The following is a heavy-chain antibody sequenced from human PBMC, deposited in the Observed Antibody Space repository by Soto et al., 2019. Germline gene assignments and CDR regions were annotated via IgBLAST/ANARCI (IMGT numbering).Heavy chain of an antibody. CDR2: ISGSGTNA. D-gene: IGHD3-10*01. V-gene: IGHV3-23*01. Sequence: EVQLLESGGGLVQPGGSLRLSCAASGFVFSSYAMSWVRQAPGKGLEWVSAISGSGTNAYYADSVKGRFIFSRDNPKNTMYQQMISLRAEDTAVYFCAKTSDVWFSAFEIWGQGTVVTVSS. CDR1: GFVFSSYA. J-gene: IGHJ3*02. CDR3: AKTSDVWFSAFEI.